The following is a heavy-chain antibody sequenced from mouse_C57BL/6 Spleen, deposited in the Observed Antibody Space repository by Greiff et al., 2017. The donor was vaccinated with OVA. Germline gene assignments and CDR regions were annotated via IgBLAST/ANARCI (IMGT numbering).Heavy chain of an antibody. V-gene: IGHV1-55*01. J-gene: IGHJ3*01. Sequence: VQLQQPGAELVKPGASVKMSCKASGYTFTSYWITWVKQRPGQGLEWIGDIYPGNGSTSYNEKFKSKATLTVDTSSSTAYMQLSSLASEDSAVYYCARVNCYGSQFACWGQGTLVTVSA. CDR3: ARVNCYGSQFAC. D-gene: IGHD1-1*01. CDR1: GYTFTSYW. CDR2: IYPGNGST.